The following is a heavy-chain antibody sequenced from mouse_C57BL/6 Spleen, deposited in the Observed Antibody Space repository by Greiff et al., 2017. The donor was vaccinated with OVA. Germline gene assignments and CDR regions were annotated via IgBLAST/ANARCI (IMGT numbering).Heavy chain of an antibody. CDR1: GYSFTSYY. V-gene: IGHV1-66*01. J-gene: IGHJ4*01. Sequence: QVQLKESGPELVKPGASVKISCKASGYSFTSYYIHWVKQRPGQGLEWIGWIYPGSGNTKYNEKFKGKATLTADTSSSTAYMQLSSLTSEDSAVYYCARGGSSGYDYAMDYWGQGTSVTVSS. CDR3: ARGGSSGYDYAMDY. D-gene: IGHD3-2*02. CDR2: IYPGSGNT.